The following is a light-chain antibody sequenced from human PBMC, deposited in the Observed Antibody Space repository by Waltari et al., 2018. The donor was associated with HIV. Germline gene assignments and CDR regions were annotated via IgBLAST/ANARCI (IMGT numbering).Light chain of an antibody. CDR2: GAS. CDR3: QQCATSPWT. J-gene: IGKJ1*01. Sequence: MVLTQSPGTLSLSPGARAILSCRASQSVSANFLGWYQQRPGQAPRLLVHGASRRATGTPARFSCGGSGTDFTLIISRLQPEDFAVYYCQQCATSPWTFGQGTTV. V-gene: IGKV3-20*01. CDR1: QSVSANF.